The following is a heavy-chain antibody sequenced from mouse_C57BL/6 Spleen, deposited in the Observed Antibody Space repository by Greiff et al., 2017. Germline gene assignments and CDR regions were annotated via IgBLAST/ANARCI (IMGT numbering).Heavy chain of an antibody. CDR3: ARGGTTVVATGYFDY. Sequence: VQLQQSGAELVRPGTSVKMSCTASGYTFTNYWIGWARQRPGHGLEWIGDIYPGGGYTNYHEKFKGKATLTADKSSSNAYLQFSSQTSEYSAIYDGARGGTTVVATGYFDYWGQGTTLTVSS. V-gene: IGHV1-63*01. CDR2: IYPGGGYT. J-gene: IGHJ2*01. CDR1: GYTFTNYW. D-gene: IGHD1-1*01.